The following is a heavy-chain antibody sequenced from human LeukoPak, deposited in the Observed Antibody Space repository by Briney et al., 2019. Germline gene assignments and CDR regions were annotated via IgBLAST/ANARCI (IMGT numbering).Heavy chain of an antibody. CDR1: GFIFNDYA. V-gene: IGHV3-9*01. CDR2: ISRNSGSI. J-gene: IGHJ4*02. CDR3: ARSGNSYDY. Sequence: PGGSLRLSCAASGFIFNDYAMHWVRQAPGKGLEWVSGISRNSGSIGYADSVKGRFTISRDNAKNSLYLQMNSLRAEDTAVYYCARSGNSYDYWGQGTLVTVSS. D-gene: IGHD4-23*01.